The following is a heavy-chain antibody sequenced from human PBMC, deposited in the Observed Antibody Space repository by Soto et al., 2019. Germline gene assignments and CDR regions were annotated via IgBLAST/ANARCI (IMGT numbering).Heavy chain of an antibody. J-gene: IGHJ3*02. CDR3: VRDRVASSSPSHAFDI. V-gene: IGHV3-74*01. D-gene: IGHD6-13*01. CDR2: INTDGSRT. CDR1: GFTFSSYW. Sequence: VQLVEPGGGLVQPEGSLRLSCAASGFTFSSYWTHWARQAPGKGLVWVSRINTDGSRTDYADSVRGRFTIPRDNAKNTLYLQMNSVRVEDTAVYYCVRDRVASSSPSHAFDIWGQGTMVTVSS.